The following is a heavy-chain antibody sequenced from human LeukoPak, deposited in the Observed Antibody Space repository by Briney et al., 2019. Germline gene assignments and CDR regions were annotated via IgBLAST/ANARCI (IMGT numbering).Heavy chain of an antibody. CDR3: ARQLRFASSWYDHNWFDP. J-gene: IGHJ5*02. V-gene: IGHV4-34*01. D-gene: IGHD6-13*01. Sequence: SGTLSLTCAVYGGSFSGYYWSWIRQPPGKGLEWIGEINHSGSTNYNPSLKSRVTISVDTSKNQFSLKLSSVTAADTAVYYCARQLRFASSWYDHNWFDPWGQGTLVTVSS. CDR1: GGSFSGYY. CDR2: INHSGST.